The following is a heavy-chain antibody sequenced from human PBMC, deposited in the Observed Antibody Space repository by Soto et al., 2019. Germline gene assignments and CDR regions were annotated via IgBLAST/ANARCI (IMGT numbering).Heavy chain of an antibody. Sequence: EVQLVESGGGLVKPGGSLRLSCAASGLIFSDVWMTWVRQAPGKGLEWVGRIKTKPDDGTIDYAAPVRGRFTISRDDSKNTLYLQMTSLTPDDTGVYYCTTSNLGVDFRGPGTLVTVSS. J-gene: IGHJ4*02. CDR3: TTSNLGVDF. V-gene: IGHV3-15*01. CDR2: IKTKPDDGTI. CDR1: GLIFSDVW.